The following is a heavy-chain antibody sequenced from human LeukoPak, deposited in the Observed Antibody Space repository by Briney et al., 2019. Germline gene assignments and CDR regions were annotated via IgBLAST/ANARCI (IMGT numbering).Heavy chain of an antibody. Sequence: PGGSLRLSCAASGFTFSSYAMGWVRQAPGKGLEWVSAISGSGGSTYYADSVKGRFTISRDNSKNTLYLQMNSLRAEDTAVYYCAKVEAAHYYYHYMNVWGKGTTVTVPS. CDR1: GFTFSSYA. D-gene: IGHD6-6*01. CDR2: ISGSGGST. CDR3: AKVEAAHYYYHYMNV. V-gene: IGHV3-23*01. J-gene: IGHJ6*03.